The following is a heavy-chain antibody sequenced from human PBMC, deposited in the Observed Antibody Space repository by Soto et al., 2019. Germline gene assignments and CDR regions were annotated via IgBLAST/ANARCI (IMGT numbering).Heavy chain of an antibody. CDR3: ARLNILAVAGRSYYYYGMDV. Sequence: RESLNLSCEGSGYSVTSYWISWVRQMPGKGLGWMGRIDPSDSYTNYSPSFQGHVTISADKSISTAYLQWSSLKASDTAMYYCARLNILAVAGRSYYYYGMDVWGQGTTVTVSS. CDR1: GYSVTSYW. CDR2: IDPSDSYT. V-gene: IGHV5-10-1*01. J-gene: IGHJ6*02. D-gene: IGHD6-19*01.